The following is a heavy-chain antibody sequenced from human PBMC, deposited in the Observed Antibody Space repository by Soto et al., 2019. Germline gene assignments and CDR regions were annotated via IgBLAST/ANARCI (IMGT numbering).Heavy chain of an antibody. D-gene: IGHD6-6*01. J-gene: IGHJ6*03. CDR2: INPSGGST. V-gene: IGHV1-46*01. CDR3: ARAGEAARPGGLDYYYYMDV. Sequence: GASVKASCKASGYTFTSYYMHWVRQAPGQGLEWMGIINPSGGSTNYAQKLQGRVTMTTDTSTSTAYMELRSLRSDDTAVYYCARAGEAARPGGLDYYYYMDVWGKGTTVTVSS. CDR1: GYTFTSYY.